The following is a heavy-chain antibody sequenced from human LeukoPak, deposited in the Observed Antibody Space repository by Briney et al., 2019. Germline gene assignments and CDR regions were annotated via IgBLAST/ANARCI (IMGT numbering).Heavy chain of an antibody. CDR1: GFTFSSYG. CDR3: AKDGTGAYFDY. Sequence: GGSLRLSCAASGFTFSSYGMHWVRQAPGKGPEWVAFIWYDGSNKYYADSVKGRFTISRDNSKNTLYLQMNSLRAEDTAVYYCAKDGTGAYFDYWGQGTLVTVSS. V-gene: IGHV3-30*02. D-gene: IGHD1-1*01. CDR2: IWYDGSNK. J-gene: IGHJ4*02.